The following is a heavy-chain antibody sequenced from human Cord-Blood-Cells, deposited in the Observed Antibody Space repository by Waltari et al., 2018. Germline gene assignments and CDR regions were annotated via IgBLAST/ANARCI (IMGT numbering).Heavy chain of an antibody. V-gene: IGHV3-33*01. CDR1: GFPFSSYG. J-gene: IGHJ6*02. D-gene: IGHD2-8*02. CDR3: ARLRTDYYGMDV. CDR2: IWYDGSNK. Sequence: VQLVESGGGVVQPGRSLRLSCAASGFPFSSYGMHRVRQAPGKGLEWVAVIWYDGSNKYYADSVKGRFTISRDNSKNTLYLQMNSLRAEDTAVYYCARLRTDYYGMDVWGQGTTVTVSS.